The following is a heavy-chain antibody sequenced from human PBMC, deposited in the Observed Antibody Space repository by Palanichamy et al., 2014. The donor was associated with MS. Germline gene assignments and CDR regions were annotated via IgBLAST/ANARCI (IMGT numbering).Heavy chain of an antibody. CDR1: GFTFEDYG. CDR2: ISWSSENI. J-gene: IGHJ3*02. CDR3: AKYDAYRGTAQGAFDI. D-gene: IGHD1-26*01. V-gene: IGHV3-9*01. Sequence: QLVEVWGEDLVQPGRSLRLSCAASGFTFEDYGMHWVRQAPGKGLEWVSGISWSSENIAYADSVKGRFTISRDNAKNSLYLQMNSLRAEDTALYYCAKYDAYRGTAQGAFDIWGQGTMVTVSS.